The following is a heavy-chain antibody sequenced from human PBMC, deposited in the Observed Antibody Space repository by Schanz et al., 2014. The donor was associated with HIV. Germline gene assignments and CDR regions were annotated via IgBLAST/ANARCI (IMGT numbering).Heavy chain of an antibody. CDR1: GGTFSIYA. V-gene: IGHV1-69*01. Sequence: QVQLVQSGAEVKKPGSSVKVSCKASGGTFSIYAISWVRQAPGQGLEWMGGIIPIFGTANYAQKFQGRVTIIADESTSTAYMELNSLRSDDTAVYYCAKSPIFGDVIFYGMDVWGQGTTVTVSS. D-gene: IGHD3-3*02. CDR3: AKSPIFGDVIFYGMDV. J-gene: IGHJ6*02. CDR2: IIPIFGTA.